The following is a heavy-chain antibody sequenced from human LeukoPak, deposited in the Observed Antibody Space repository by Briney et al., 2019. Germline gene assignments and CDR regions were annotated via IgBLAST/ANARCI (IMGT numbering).Heavy chain of an antibody. V-gene: IGHV1-2*02. D-gene: IGHD1-26*01. CDR1: GYTFTGYY. CDR3: ARAIVGATPRFDY. J-gene: IGHJ4*02. CDR2: INPNSGGT. Sequence: ASVTVSCKASGYTFTGYYMHWVRQAPGQGLEWMGWINPNSGGTNYAQKFQGRVTMTRDTFISTAYMELSRLRSDDTAVYYCARAIVGATPRFDYWGQGTLVTVSS.